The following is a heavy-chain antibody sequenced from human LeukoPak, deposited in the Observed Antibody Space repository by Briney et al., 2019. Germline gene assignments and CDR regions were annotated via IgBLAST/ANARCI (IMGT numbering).Heavy chain of an antibody. CDR2: ISSSSSTI. Sequence: GGSLRLSCAASGFTFSSYSMNWVRQAPGKGLEWVSYISSSSSTIYYADAVKGRFTISRDNAKNSLYLLMDSLRVEDTAVYYCTREGKGYCSGGTCYRQGYFNLWGRGTLVTVSS. CDR3: TREGKGYCSGGTCYRQGYFNL. V-gene: IGHV3-48*04. J-gene: IGHJ2*01. CDR1: GFTFSSYS. D-gene: IGHD2-15*01.